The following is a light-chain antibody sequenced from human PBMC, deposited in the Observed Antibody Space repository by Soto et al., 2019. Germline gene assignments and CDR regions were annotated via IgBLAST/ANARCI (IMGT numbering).Light chain of an antibody. V-gene: IGKV1-6*01. Sequence: AIQLTQSPSSLYASVGGRVTITCRASHAIRTALGWYQQRPGKVPKRLIYAASILQSGVPSRFSGSGSGTDFTLTISILQPEDFATYYCLLDFRYFWAFGQGTKVDIK. CDR3: LLDFRYFWA. CDR1: HAIRTA. J-gene: IGKJ1*01. CDR2: AAS.